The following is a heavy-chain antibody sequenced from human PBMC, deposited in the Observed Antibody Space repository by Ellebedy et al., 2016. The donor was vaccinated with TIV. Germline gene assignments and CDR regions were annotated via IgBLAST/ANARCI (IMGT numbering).Heavy chain of an antibody. CDR3: ARESVLKKDYSDNGPFDY. Sequence: MPSDTLSLTCTVPGGSIVSYYWSWIRQPPGKGLEWIGYIYYSGSTNYNPSLKSRVTISVDKPKNQFSLKLSSVTAADTAVYYCARESVLKKDYSDNGPFDYWGQGTLVTVSS. CDR1: GGSIVSYY. J-gene: IGHJ4*02. CDR2: IYYSGST. V-gene: IGHV4-59*12. D-gene: IGHD4-17*01.